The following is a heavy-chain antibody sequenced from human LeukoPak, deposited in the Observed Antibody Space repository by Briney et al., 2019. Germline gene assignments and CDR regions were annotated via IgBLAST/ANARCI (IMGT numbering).Heavy chain of an antibody. D-gene: IGHD4-17*01. CDR2: MQYRGNA. V-gene: IGHV4-59*01. J-gene: IGHJ4*02. CDR3: ARVGSLTTFD. Sequence: PSETLSLTCTVPGGSISTYYWTWIRQPPGKGLEWIGYMQYRGNADYNPSLMSRVTISVDTSNNQCSLRLSSVTAADTAMYYCARVGSLTTFDWGQGTLVTVSS. CDR1: GGSISTYY.